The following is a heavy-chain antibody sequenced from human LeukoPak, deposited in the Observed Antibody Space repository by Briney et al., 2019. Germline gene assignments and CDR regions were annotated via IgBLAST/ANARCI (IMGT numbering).Heavy chain of an antibody. CDR3: ASHRGSSGYYYY. Sequence: PSQTLSLTCTVSGGSISSGDYYWSWIRQPPGKGLEWIGYIYYSGSTYYNPSLKSRVTISVDTSKNQFSLKLSSVTAADTAVYYCASHRGSSGYYYYWGQGTLVTVSS. CDR2: IYYSGST. D-gene: IGHD3-22*01. V-gene: IGHV4-30-4*01. J-gene: IGHJ4*02. CDR1: GGSISSGDYY.